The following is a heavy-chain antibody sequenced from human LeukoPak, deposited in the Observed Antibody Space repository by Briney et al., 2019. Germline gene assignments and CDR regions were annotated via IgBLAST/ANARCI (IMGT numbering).Heavy chain of an antibody. Sequence: GGSLRLSCAASGFTFSSYGMHWVRQAPGKGLEWVAVIWYDGSNKYYADSVKGRFTTSRDNSKNTLYLQMNSLRAEDTAVYYCAKDLNDYSNYDGQVIDYWGQGTLVTVSS. CDR1: GFTFSSYG. CDR3: AKDLNDYSNYDGQVIDY. CDR2: IWYDGSNK. D-gene: IGHD4-11*01. J-gene: IGHJ4*02. V-gene: IGHV3-33*06.